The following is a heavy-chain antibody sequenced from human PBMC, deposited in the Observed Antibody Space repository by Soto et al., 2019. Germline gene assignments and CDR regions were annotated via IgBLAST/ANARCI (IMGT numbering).Heavy chain of an antibody. CDR3: ATDPYDYGDYVLPL. V-gene: IGHV1-18*01. CDR2: ISAYNGNT. D-gene: IGHD4-17*01. Sequence: QVQLVQSGAEVKKPGASVKVSCKASGYTFTSYGISWVRQAPGQGLEWMGWISAYNGNTNYAQKLQGRVTMTTDTSTSKAYMELRSLRSDDTAVYYCATDPYDYGDYVLPLWGQGTLVTVSS. CDR1: GYTFTSYG. J-gene: IGHJ4*02.